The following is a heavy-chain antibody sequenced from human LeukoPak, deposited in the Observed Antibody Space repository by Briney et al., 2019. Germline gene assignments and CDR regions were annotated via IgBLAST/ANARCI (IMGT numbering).Heavy chain of an antibody. J-gene: IGHJ3*02. V-gene: IGHV3-30*03. CDR3: ATIAAEGAFDI. Sequence: GGSLRLSCAASGFSFSDYNMHWVRQAPGKGLEWMAVISYNGINEYYADSVKGRFTISRDNSKSTLLLQMNSLRAEDTAVYYCATIAAEGAFDIWGQGTMVTVSS. CDR1: GFSFSDYN. CDR2: ISYNGINE. D-gene: IGHD6-13*01.